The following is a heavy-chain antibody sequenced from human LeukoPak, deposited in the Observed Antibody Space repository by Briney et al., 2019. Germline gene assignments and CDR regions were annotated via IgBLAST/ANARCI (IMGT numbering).Heavy chain of an antibody. CDR3: ASNVLLWFGELDRGAFDI. CDR1: GGSISSSSYY. D-gene: IGHD3-10*01. Sequence: SETLSLTCTVSGGSISSSSYYWGWIRQPPGKGLEWIGEIYHSGSTNYNPSLKSRVTISVDKSKNQFSLKLSSVTAADTAVYYCASNVLLWFGELDRGAFDIWGQGTMVTVSS. J-gene: IGHJ3*02. V-gene: IGHV4-39*07. CDR2: IYHSGST.